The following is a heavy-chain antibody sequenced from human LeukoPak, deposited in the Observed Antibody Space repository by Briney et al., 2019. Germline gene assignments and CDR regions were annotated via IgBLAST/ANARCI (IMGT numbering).Heavy chain of an antibody. Sequence: GGSLRLSCATSGFTFNVFAMHWVRQVPGKGPEWISSISGSRDFIYYADSVKGRFTISRDNAKNSLFLDMNSLRVEDTAVYFCARASVGAAFDTWGQGALLTVSS. J-gene: IGHJ4*02. CDR2: ISGSRDFI. CDR3: ARASVGAAFDT. V-gene: IGHV3-21*06. D-gene: IGHD1-26*01. CDR1: GFTFNVFA.